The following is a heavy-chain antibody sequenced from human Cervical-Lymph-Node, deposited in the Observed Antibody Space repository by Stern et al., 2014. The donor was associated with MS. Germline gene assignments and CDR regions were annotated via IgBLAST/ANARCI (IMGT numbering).Heavy chain of an antibody. CDR2: ISYSGNT. CDR1: GGAVSSGDRY. D-gene: IGHD3-3*01. J-gene: IGHJ4*02. V-gene: IGHV4-31*03. CDR3: ARVTEFLRFFYPDY. Sequence: QLQLQESGPGLVKPSKTLSLTCTVSGGAVSSGDRYWSWIRQHPEKGLEWIGYISYSGNTYYNPSLESRVTISMDRSKNQFSLKLRSVTAADTAVYYCARVTEFLRFFYPDYWGQGIRVTVSS.